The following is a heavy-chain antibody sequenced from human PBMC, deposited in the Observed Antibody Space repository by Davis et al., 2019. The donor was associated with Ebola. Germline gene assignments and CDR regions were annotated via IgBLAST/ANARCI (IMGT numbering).Heavy chain of an antibody. CDR1: GYTFTSYA. J-gene: IGHJ6*04. CDR2: INAGNGNT. D-gene: IGHD2-15*01. CDR3: AREPIVVVVAATEPYYYYGMDV. Sequence: ASVKVSCKASGYTFTSYAMHWVRQAPGQRLEWMGWINAGNGNTKYSQKFQGRVTITRDTSASTAYMELSSLRSEDTAVYYCAREPIVVVVAATEPYYYYGMDVWGKGTTVTVSS. V-gene: IGHV1-3*01.